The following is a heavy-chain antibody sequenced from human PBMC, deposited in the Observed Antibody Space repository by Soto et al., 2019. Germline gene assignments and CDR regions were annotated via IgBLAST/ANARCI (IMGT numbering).Heavy chain of an antibody. J-gene: IGHJ4*02. D-gene: IGHD1-26*01. CDR1: GFTFSSYA. Sequence: GGSLILSCAASGFTFSSYAMHWVRQAPGKGLEWVAVISYDGSNKYYADSVKGRFTISRDNSKNTLYLQMNSLRAEDTAVYYCARYIVGAPDEYFDYWGQGTLVTGSS. CDR3: ARYIVGAPDEYFDY. CDR2: ISYDGSNK. V-gene: IGHV3-30-3*01.